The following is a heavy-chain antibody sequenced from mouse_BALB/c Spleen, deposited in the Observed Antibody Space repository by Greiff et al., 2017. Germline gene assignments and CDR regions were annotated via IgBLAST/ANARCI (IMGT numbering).Heavy chain of an antibody. D-gene: IGHD1-1*01. CDR3: AREEGNTTVFDY. CDR2: ISYSGST. V-gene: IGHV3-2*02. Sequence: EVKLQESGPGLVKPSQSLSLTCTVTGYSITSDYAWNWIRQFPGNKLEWMGYISYSGSTSYNPSLKSRISITRDTSKNQFFLQLNSVTTEDTATYYCAREEGNTTVFDYWGQGTTLTVSS. CDR1: GYSITSDYA. J-gene: IGHJ2*01.